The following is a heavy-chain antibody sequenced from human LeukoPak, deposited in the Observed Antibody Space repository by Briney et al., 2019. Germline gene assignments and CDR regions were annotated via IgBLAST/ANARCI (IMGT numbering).Heavy chain of an antibody. D-gene: IGHD5/OR15-5a*01. CDR1: GFTFHNYA. CDR2: YSGDGITT. CDR3: ARDHVYGGADY. Sequence: GGSLRLSCAASGFTFHNYAIQWVRHAPGKGVEWVSLYSGDGITTYFADSVNGRFTLSIDNSKSSLFLQMNSLRTEDTALYYCARDHVYGGADYWGQGTLVTVSS. V-gene: IGHV3-43*02. J-gene: IGHJ4*02.